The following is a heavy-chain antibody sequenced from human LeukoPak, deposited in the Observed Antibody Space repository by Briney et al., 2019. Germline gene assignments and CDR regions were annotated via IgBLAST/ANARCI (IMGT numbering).Heavy chain of an antibody. CDR2: MNPNSGNT. D-gene: IGHD1-26*01. CDR1: GYTFTSYD. J-gene: IGHJ4*02. CDR3: ATVPFYSGTYSGFDY. V-gene: IGHV1-8*01. Sequence: ASVKVSCKASGYTFTSYDIDWVRQATGQGLEWMGWMNPNSGNTGYAQKFQGRVTMTEDTSTDTSYMELSSLRSEDTAVYYCATVPFYSGTYSGFDYWGQGTLVTVSS.